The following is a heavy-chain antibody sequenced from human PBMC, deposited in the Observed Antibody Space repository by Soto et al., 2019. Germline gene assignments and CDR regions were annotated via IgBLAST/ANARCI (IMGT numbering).Heavy chain of an antibody. D-gene: IGHD1-26*01. Sequence: EVQLLESGGGLVQPGGSLRVSCAASGFTFSSYVMSWVRQAPGKGLEWVSGISGSGDSTNHADSVKGRFTISRDNSKNTVHLQMNSQKAEDTAVDYCAKSGRSGGYSGFDIWAQGTTVTVSS. CDR1: GFTFSSYV. V-gene: IGHV3-23*01. CDR3: AKSGRSGGYSGFDI. J-gene: IGHJ3*02. CDR2: ISGSGDST.